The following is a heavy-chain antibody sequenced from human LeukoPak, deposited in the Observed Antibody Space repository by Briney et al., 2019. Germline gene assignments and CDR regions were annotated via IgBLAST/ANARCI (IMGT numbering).Heavy chain of an antibody. CDR2: ISYDGSNK. D-gene: IGHD6-19*01. Sequence: GGSLRLSCAASGFTFSSYAMHWVRQAPGKGLEWVAVISYDGSNKYYADSVKGRFTISRDNSKNTLYLQMNSLRAEDTAVYYCARDRSGWYGGPSKNWGQGTLVTVSS. CDR3: ARDRSGWYGGPSKN. CDR1: GFTFSSYA. V-gene: IGHV3-30-3*01. J-gene: IGHJ4*02.